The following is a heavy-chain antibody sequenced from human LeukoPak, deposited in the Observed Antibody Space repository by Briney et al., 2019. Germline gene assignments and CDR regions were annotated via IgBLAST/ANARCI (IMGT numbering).Heavy chain of an antibody. CDR2: FYISGNT. V-gene: IGHV4-4*07. CDR1: GGSISSYY. CDR3: AREHGKDSTSRRQDFYMDV. D-gene: IGHD2-2*01. J-gene: IGHJ6*03. Sequence: SETLSLTCTVSGGSISSYYWSWIRQPAGKGLEWVGRFYISGNTNYNPSLKGRVTMSVDTSKNQLSLKLRSVTAADTAVYYCAREHGKDSTSRRQDFYMDVWGSGTTVTVSS.